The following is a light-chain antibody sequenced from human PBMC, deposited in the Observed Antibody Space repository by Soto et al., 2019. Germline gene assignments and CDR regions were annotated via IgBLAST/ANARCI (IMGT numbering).Light chain of an antibody. CDR1: QSISSW. V-gene: IGKV1-5*01. CDR2: DAS. Sequence: DIQMTQSPSTLSACVGDRVTITCRASQSISSWLAWYQQKPGKAPKFLIYDASNLESGVPSRFSGSGSGTEFTLTISSLQPDDFATYYCQQYSSYWTFGQGTKV. CDR3: QQYSSYWT. J-gene: IGKJ1*01.